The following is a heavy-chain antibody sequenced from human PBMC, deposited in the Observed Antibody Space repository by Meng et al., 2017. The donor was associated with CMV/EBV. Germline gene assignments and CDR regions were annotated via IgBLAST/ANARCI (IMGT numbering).Heavy chain of an antibody. CDR1: GFTFSSYS. CDR2: ISSSSSTI. CDR3: ARDKSRRDGYNYGY. V-gene: IGHV3-48*04. D-gene: IGHD5-24*01. Sequence: GGSLRLSCAASGFTFSSYSMNWVRQAPGKGLEWVSYISSSSSTIYYADSVKGRFTISRDNAKNSLYLQMNSLRAEDTAVYYCARDKSRRDGYNYGYWGQGTLVTVSS. J-gene: IGHJ4*02.